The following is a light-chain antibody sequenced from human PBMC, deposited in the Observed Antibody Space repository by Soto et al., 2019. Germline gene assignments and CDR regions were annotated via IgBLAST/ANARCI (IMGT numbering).Light chain of an antibody. CDR2: DAS. V-gene: IGKV3-11*01. Sequence: EIVLTQSPSTMSLSPGERATLSCRASQNIGNFLAWYQHKPGQAPRLLIYDASKRATGIPARFSGSGSGTDFTLTISSLEPADFAVYYCQQRTTWPPLFAFCPGTRVDIQ. J-gene: IGKJ3*01. CDR1: QNIGNF. CDR3: QQRTTWPPLFA.